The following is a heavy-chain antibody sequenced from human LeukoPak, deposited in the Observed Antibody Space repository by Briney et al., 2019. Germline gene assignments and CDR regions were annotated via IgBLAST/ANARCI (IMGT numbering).Heavy chain of an antibody. V-gene: IGHV1-2*02. CDR3: ARSEIYCNNGFCYREPCDY. CDR1: GYTFTSYD. D-gene: IGHD2-8*01. Sequence: EASVKVSCKASGYTFTSYDINWVRQAPGQGLEWIGWINPYSGGTNYAQKFRGRVTMTRDTSISTAYVDLSRLTSDDTAVYYCARSEIYCNNGFCYREPCDYWGQGTLVTVSS. J-gene: IGHJ4*02. CDR2: INPYSGGT.